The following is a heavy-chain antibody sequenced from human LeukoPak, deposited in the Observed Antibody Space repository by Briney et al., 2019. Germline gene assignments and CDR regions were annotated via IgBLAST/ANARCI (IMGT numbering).Heavy chain of an antibody. J-gene: IGHJ4*02. V-gene: IGHV3-23*01. CDR3: AKDRRSRYDSSGGGFDY. CDR1: GFTFSRYA. Sequence: GGSLRLSCAASGFTFSRYAMSWVRQAPGKGLEWVSAISGSGGSTYYADSVKGRFTISRDNSKNTLYLQMNSLRAEDTAVYYCAKDRRSRYDSSGGGFDYWGQGTLVTVSS. CDR2: ISGSGGST. D-gene: IGHD3-22*01.